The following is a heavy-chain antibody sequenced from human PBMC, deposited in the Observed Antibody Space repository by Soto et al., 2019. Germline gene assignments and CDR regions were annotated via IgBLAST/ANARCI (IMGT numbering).Heavy chain of an antibody. V-gene: IGHV1-18*01. J-gene: IGHJ4*02. D-gene: IGHD6-19*01. CDR1: DYTFTTYV. Sequence: ASVKVSCKTSDYTFTTYVISWVRQAPGQGLEWMGWINTYTGNTDYAQKFQDRVTMTTDTSTNTAYMELRSLRSDDTAVYYCARGGSITVAGLFDYWGQGTLVTVSS. CDR2: INTYTGNT. CDR3: ARGGSITVAGLFDY.